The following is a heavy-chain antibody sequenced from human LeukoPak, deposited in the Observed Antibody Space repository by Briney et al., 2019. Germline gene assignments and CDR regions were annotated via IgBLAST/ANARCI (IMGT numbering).Heavy chain of an antibody. CDR1: GFTFSSYG. Sequence: PGGSLRLSCAASGFTFSSYGVHWVRQAPGKGLEWVAVIWYDGSKEYYADSVKGRFTISRDDSKSSVYLQMSSLRAEDTSVYYCARDRGERLYGMDVWGQGTTVTVSS. D-gene: IGHD1-26*01. V-gene: IGHV3-33*01. J-gene: IGHJ6*02. CDR2: IWYDGSKE. CDR3: ARDRGERLYGMDV.